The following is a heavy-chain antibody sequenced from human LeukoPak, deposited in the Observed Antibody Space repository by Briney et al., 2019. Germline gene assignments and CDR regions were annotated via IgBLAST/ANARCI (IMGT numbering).Heavy chain of an antibody. CDR2: ISGSGGTI. CDR1: GFTFSDYY. J-gene: IGHJ6*02. V-gene: IGHV3-11*01. D-gene: IGHD5-24*01. Sequence: GGSLRLSCAASGFTFSDYYMSWIRQAPGKGLEWVSYISGSGGTIYYADSVEGRFTISRDNAKNSLFLQVSSLRAEDTAVYYCARAEDRMAAPYGMDVWGQGTTVTVSS. CDR3: ARAEDRMAAPYGMDV.